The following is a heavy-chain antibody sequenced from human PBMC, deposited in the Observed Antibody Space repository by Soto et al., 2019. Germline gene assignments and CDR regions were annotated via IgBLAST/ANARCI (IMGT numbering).Heavy chain of an antibody. D-gene: IGHD2-21*01. CDR3: ARQPTTGDTDLWFDP. CDR1: GGSISTSRAY. J-gene: IGHJ5*02. V-gene: IGHV4-39*01. CDR2: IFYSGST. Sequence: SETLSLTCNVSGGSISTSRAYWAWISQPPGKGLEWLANIFYSGSTYYNPSLASRVTVSVDTSKNEFSLKLRSVTAADTAVYYCARQPTTGDTDLWFDPWGQGTLVTVSS.